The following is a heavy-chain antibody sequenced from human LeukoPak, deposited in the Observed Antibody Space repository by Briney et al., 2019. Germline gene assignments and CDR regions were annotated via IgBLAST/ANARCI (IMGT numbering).Heavy chain of an antibody. V-gene: IGHV4-30-4*01. CDR3: ARGTADSSGYYHGYFDY. Sequence: SQTLSLTCTVSGGSISSGDYYWSWIRQPPGKGLEWIGYIYYSGSTYYNPSLKSRVTISVDTSKNQFSLKLSFVTAADTAVYYCARGTADSSGYYHGYFDYWGQGTLVTVSS. J-gene: IGHJ4*02. CDR1: GGSISSGDYY. D-gene: IGHD3-22*01. CDR2: IYYSGST.